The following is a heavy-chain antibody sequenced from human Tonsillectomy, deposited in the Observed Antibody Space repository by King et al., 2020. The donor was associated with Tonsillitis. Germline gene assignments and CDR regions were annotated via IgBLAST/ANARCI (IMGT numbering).Heavy chain of an antibody. D-gene: IGHD2-2*02. CDR2: ISYDGSNK. CDR1: GFTFSSYA. Sequence: VQLVESGGGVVQPGRSLRLSCAASGFTFSSYAMHWVRQAPGKGLEWVAVISYDGSNKYYADSVKGRFTISRDNSKNTLYLQMNTLRAEDTAVYYCARDIPPGEHPDQGVDYWGKGTLVTVPS. V-gene: IGHV3-30*04. J-gene: IGHJ4*02. CDR3: ARDIPPGEHPDQGVDY.